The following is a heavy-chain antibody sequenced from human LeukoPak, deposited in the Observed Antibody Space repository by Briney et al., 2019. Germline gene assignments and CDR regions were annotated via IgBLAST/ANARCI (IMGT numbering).Heavy chain of an antibody. CDR1: GYTLTELS. Sequence: ASVKVSCKASGYTLTELSMHWVRQAPGKGLEWMGGFDPEDGETIYAQKFQGRVTMTEDTSTDTAYMELSSLRSEDTAVYYCATDLDSSGYFGAFDIWGQGTMVTVSS. CDR2: FDPEDGET. V-gene: IGHV1-24*01. D-gene: IGHD3-22*01. J-gene: IGHJ3*02. CDR3: ATDLDSSGYFGAFDI.